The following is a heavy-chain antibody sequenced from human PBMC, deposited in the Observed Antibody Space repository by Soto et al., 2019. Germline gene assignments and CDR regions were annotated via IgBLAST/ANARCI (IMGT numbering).Heavy chain of an antibody. D-gene: IGHD3-16*01. CDR1: GYTFTSYA. J-gene: IGHJ4*02. V-gene: IGHV1-3*01. CDR3: ARGTFPRY. CDR2: INAGNGNT. Sequence: RASVKVSCKASGYTFTSYAMHWVRQAPGQRLEWMGWINAGNGNTKYPQKFQGRVTITRDTSASTAYMELSSLRSEDTAVYYCARGTFPRYWGQGTLVTVSS.